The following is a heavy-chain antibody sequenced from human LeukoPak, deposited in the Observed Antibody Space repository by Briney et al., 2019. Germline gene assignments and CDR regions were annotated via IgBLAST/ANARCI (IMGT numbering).Heavy chain of an antibody. CDR3: AISRQLVDLDY. D-gene: IGHD6-6*01. Sequence: ASVKVSCKASGYTFTGYYMHWVRQAPGQGLEWMGWINPNSGGTNYAQKFQGRVTMTGDTSISTAYMELNRLRSDDTAVYYCAISRQLVDLDYWGQGTLVTVSS. V-gene: IGHV1-2*02. J-gene: IGHJ4*02. CDR2: INPNSGGT. CDR1: GYTFTGYY.